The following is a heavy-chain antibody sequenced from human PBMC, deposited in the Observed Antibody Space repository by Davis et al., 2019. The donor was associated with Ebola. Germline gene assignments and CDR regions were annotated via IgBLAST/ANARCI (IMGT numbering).Heavy chain of an antibody. CDR3: AREDRGRGRYFDY. V-gene: IGHV3-23*01. CDR1: GFTFSSYA. D-gene: IGHD3-16*01. Sequence: PGGSLRLSCAASGFTFSSYAMSWVRQAPGKGLEWVSAISASGGSTYYADSVKGRFTISRDNAKNSLYLQMNSLRDEDTAVYYCAREDRGRGRYFDYWGQGTLVTVSS. J-gene: IGHJ4*02. CDR2: ISASGGST.